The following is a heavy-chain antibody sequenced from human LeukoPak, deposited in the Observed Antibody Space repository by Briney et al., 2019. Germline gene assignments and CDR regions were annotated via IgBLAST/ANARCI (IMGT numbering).Heavy chain of an antibody. J-gene: IGHJ4*02. CDR1: GASISSYS. V-gene: IGHV4-30-2*01. CDR3: ARTLYGSGSQLHDY. CDR2: IYHSGST. D-gene: IGHD3-10*01. Sequence: SETLSLTCTVSGASISSYSWSWIRQPPGKGLEWIGYIYHSGSTYYNPSLKSRVTISVDRSKNQFSLKLSSVTAADTAVYYCARTLYGSGSQLHDYWGQGTLVTVSS.